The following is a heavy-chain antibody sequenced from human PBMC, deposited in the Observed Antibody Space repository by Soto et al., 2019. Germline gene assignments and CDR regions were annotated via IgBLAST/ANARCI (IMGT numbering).Heavy chain of an antibody. J-gene: IGHJ4*02. CDR2: IYSGGST. Sequence: GGSLRLSCAASGFTVSSNYMSWVRQAPGKGLEWVSVIYSGGSTYYADSVKGRFTISRDNSKNTLYRQMNSLRAEDTAVYYCARAAYSSSSFLFDYWGQGTLVTVSS. D-gene: IGHD6-6*01. V-gene: IGHV3-53*01. CDR3: ARAAYSSSSFLFDY. CDR1: GFTVSSNY.